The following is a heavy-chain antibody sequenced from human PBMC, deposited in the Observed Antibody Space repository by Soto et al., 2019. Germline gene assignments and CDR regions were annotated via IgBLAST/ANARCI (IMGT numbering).Heavy chain of an antibody. J-gene: IGHJ5*02. V-gene: IGHV4-38-2*01. D-gene: IGHD3-22*01. CDR2: IYHGWST. CDR3: ARVGPWVPYYYDSSPYTFENWFDP. CDR1: GYSISSGYS. Sequence: PSETLSLTCAVSGYSISSGYSWGWLRQPPGKGLEWIGSIYHGWSTYYNPSLNSRVTLSIDMTNNHVSLILNSVTAADTAVYYCARVGPWVPYYYDSSPYTFENWFDPWGQGTLVTVSS.